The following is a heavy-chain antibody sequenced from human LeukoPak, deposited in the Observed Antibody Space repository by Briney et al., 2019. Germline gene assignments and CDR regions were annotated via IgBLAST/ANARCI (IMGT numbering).Heavy chain of an antibody. D-gene: IGHD4-17*01. CDR3: AKGDADYVAPYYYYGMDV. CDR2: IKQDESEK. V-gene: IGHV3-7*03. Sequence: GGSLRLSCAASGFTFSSYWMSWVRQAPGKGLEWVANIKQDESEKYYVDSVKGRFTISRDNSKNTLYLQMNSLRAEDTAVYYCAKGDADYVAPYYYYGMDVWGQGTTVTVSS. J-gene: IGHJ6*02. CDR1: GFTFSSYW.